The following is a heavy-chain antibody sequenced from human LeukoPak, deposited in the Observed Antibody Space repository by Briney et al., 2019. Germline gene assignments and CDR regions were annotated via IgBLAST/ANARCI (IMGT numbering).Heavy chain of an antibody. V-gene: IGHV3-30*03. Sequence: GRSLRLSCAASGFTFSSYGMHWVRQAPGKGLEWVAVISYDGSNKYYADSVKGRFTISRDNSKNTLYLQMNSLRAEDTAVYYCARDSDDYGDPYWGQGTLVTVSS. CDR3: ARDSDDYGDPY. CDR1: GFTFSSYG. J-gene: IGHJ4*02. CDR2: ISYDGSNK. D-gene: IGHD4-17*01.